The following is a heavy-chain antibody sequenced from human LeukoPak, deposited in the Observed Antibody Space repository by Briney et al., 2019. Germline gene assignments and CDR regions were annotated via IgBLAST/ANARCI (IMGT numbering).Heavy chain of an antibody. D-gene: IGHD3-3*01. V-gene: IGHV1-18*01. CDR2: VSGYNGVT. CDR1: GYSFASYY. Sequence: APVKVSCKASGYSFASYYISWVRQAPGQGLEWMGWVSGYNGVTNYAQRFQDRITMTVDKSTTTVYMELSSLRSDDTAVYYCARTHDFWAARKGDYFDPWGQGTLVTVSS. J-gene: IGHJ4*02. CDR3: ARTHDFWAARKGDYFDP.